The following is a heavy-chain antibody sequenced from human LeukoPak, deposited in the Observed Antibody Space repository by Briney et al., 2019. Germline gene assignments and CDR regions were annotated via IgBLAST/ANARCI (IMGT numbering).Heavy chain of an antibody. CDR1: GFTFSRYS. CDR2: ISRSGSTK. V-gene: IGHV3-48*04. Sequence: GGSLRLSCAASGFTFSRYSMNWVRQAPGKGLEWVSPISRSGSTKYYADSVKGRFTISRDNAKNSLFLQMNSLRAEDTAVYYCARVLRYCSGGNCYSGGLGYMDVWGKGTTVTISS. D-gene: IGHD2-15*01. J-gene: IGHJ6*03. CDR3: ARVLRYCSGGNCYSGGLGYMDV.